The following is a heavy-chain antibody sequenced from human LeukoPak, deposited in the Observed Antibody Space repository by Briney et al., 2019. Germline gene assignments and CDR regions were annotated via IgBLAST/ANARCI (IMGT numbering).Heavy chain of an antibody. CDR3: AIGATYYYDSSGYYPHY. D-gene: IGHD3-22*01. CDR2: IIPIFGTA. CDR1: GYSFTSHY. Sequence: SVKVSCKASGYSFTSHYMHWVRQAPGQGLEWMGGIIPIFGTANYAQKFQGRVTITADESTSTAYMELSSLRSEDTAVYYCAIGATYYYDSSGYYPHYWGQGTLVTVSS. V-gene: IGHV1-69*13. J-gene: IGHJ4*02.